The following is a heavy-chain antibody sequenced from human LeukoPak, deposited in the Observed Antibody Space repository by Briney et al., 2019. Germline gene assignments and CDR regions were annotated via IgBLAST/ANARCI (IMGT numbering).Heavy chain of an antibody. V-gene: IGHV6-1*01. D-gene: IGHD1-1*01. CDR2: TYYRSKWYN. CDR3: ARGTDEFDY. CDR1: GDSISSNSAA. J-gene: IGHJ4*02. Sequence: PSQTLSLTCAISGDSISSNSAAWNWIRQTPSRGLEWLGRTYYRSKWYNDYAVSVKSRINIIPETSKNQFSLHLNSVTPEDTAVYYCARGTDEFDYWGQGTLVTVSS.